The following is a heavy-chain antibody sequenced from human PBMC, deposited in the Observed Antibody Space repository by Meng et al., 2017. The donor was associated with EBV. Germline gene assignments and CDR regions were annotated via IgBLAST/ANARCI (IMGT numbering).Heavy chain of an antibody. J-gene: IGHJ4*02. V-gene: IGHV1-2*06. CDR3: ARVGIAVAGTGDY. CDR2: INPNSGGT. CDR1: GYTFTGYY. Sequence: GQLGKSGAEVKKPGASVKVSCKASGYTFTGYYMHWVRQAPGQGLEWMGRINPNSGGTNYAQKFQGRVTMTRDTSISTAYMELSRLRSDDTAVYYCARVGIAVAGTGDYWGQGTLVTVSS. D-gene: IGHD6-19*01.